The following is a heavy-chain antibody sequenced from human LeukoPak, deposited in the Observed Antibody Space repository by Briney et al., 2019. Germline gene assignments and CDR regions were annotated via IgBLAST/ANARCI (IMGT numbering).Heavy chain of an antibody. V-gene: IGHV4-59*01. CDR2: IYSTGSA. Sequence: SETLSLTCTVSGGSISNYYLNWIRQPPGRGLEWIGFIYSTGSANYNPSLESRVTLSVDTSENQFSLKLNSVTAADTAVYYCAREDTGMAHWGQGSLVIVSS. CDR3: AREDTGMAH. CDR1: GGSISNYY. D-gene: IGHD5-18*01. J-gene: IGHJ4*02.